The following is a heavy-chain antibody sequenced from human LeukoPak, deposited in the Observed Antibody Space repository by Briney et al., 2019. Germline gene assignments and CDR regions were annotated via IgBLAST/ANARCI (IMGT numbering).Heavy chain of an antibody. J-gene: IGHJ4*02. Sequence: KPSETLSLTCTVSGGSISSYYWSWIRQPPGKGQEWIGYIYYSGSTNYNPSLKSRVTISVDTSKNQFSLKLSSVTAADTAVYYCARVVIAAAGLFDYWGQGTLVTVSS. D-gene: IGHD6-13*01. CDR2: IYYSGST. V-gene: IGHV4-59*01. CDR3: ARVVIAAAGLFDY. CDR1: GGSISSYY.